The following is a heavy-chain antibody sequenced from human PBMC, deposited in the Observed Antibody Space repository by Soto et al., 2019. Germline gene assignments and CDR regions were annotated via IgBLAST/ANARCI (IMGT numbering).Heavy chain of an antibody. J-gene: IGHJ4*02. V-gene: IGHV3-11*01. CDR1: GFNFSDHY. CDR2: IGGGGAPI. CDR3: ARSKEGWTHSHCDY. Sequence: QVHLVESGGGLVKPGGSRRLSCVVSGFNFSDHYMTWIRQAPGKGLEWVSSIGGGGAPIYYTQSVKGRFTISRDNAKNSLYLQMSTLRAEDTAVYYCARSKEGWTHSHCDYWGQGALVTVSS. D-gene: IGHD3-3*01.